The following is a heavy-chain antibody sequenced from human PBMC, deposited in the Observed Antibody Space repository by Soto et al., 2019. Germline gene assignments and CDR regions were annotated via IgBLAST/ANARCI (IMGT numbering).Heavy chain of an antibody. CDR2: ISAYNGNT. D-gene: IGHD2-15*01. Sequence: QVQLVQSGAEVKKPGASVKVSCKASGYTFTSYGISWVRQAPGQGLEWMGWISAYNGNTNYAQKLQGRVTMTTDTSSRTAYMELRSLRSDDTAVYYCAGRYPYCSGGSGYGGDPRETGFDPWGQGTLVTVSS. CDR3: AGRYPYCSGGSGYGGDPRETGFDP. CDR1: GYTFTSYG. J-gene: IGHJ5*02. V-gene: IGHV1-18*01.